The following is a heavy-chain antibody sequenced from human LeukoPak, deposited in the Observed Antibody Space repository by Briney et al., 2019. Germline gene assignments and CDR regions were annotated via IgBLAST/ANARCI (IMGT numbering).Heavy chain of an antibody. D-gene: IGHD3-10*01. CDR1: GGSIGSGGYY. CDR2: IYYSGST. Sequence: TLSLTCTVSGGSIGSGGYYWSWIRQHPGKGLEWIGYIYYSGSTYYNPSLKSRVTISVDTSKNQFSLKLSSVTAADTAVYYCARFYGSGSYYLKNYYFDYWGQGTLVTVSS. CDR3: ARFYGSGSYYLKNYYFDY. J-gene: IGHJ4*02. V-gene: IGHV4-31*03.